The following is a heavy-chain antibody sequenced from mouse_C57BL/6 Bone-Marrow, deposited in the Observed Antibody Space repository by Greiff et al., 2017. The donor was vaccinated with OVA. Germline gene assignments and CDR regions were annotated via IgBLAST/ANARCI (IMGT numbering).Heavy chain of an antibody. CDR2: IDPSDSYT. D-gene: IGHD3-2*02. Sequence: QVQLKQPGAELVKPGASVTLSCKSSGYTFTSYWLPCVKQRPGQGLSWIGEIDPSDSYTNYNQKFKGKATLTVDTSSSTAYMQLSSLTSEDSAVYYCAPQTAQAYYAMDYWGQGTSVTVSS. J-gene: IGHJ4*01. V-gene: IGHV1-50*01. CDR1: GYTFTSYW. CDR3: APQTAQAYYAMDY.